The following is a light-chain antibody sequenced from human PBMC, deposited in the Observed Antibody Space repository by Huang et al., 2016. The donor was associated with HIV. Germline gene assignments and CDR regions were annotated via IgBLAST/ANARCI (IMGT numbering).Light chain of an antibody. Sequence: DIVMTQSPLSLSVTPGEPASISCSSSQSLLRSNGYNYLYWYLQRPGQSPQLLFYLGFNRASGVPDRFSGSGAGTDFTLKISRVEAEDVGVYYCMQALQTPRTFGQGTKVEIK. CDR2: LGF. J-gene: IGKJ1*01. V-gene: IGKV2-28*01. CDR1: QSLLRSNGYNY. CDR3: MQALQTPRT.